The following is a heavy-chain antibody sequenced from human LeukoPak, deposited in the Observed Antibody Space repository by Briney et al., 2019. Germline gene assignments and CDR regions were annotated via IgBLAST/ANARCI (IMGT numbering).Heavy chain of an antibody. D-gene: IGHD3-10*01. CDR2: IYYSGST. V-gene: IGHV4-39*01. CDR3: AKSQDYYGSGSYYMGFDI. Sequence: KPSETLSLTCTVSGGSISSSSYYWGWIRQPPGKGLEWSGSIYYSGSTYYNPSLKSRVTISVDTSKNQFSLKLSSVTAADTAVYYCAKSQDYYGSGSYYMGFDIWGQGTMVTVSS. J-gene: IGHJ3*02. CDR1: GGSISSSSYY.